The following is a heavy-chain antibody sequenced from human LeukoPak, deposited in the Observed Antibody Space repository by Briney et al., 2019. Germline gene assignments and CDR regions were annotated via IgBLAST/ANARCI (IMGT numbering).Heavy chain of an antibody. V-gene: IGHV4-34*01. J-gene: IGHJ3*02. CDR1: GGSFSGYY. Sequence: SETLSLTCAVYGGSFSGYYWSWIRQPPEKGLEWIGEINHSGSTNYNPSLKSRVTISVDTSKNQFSLKLSSVTAADTAVYYCAATKYQLLFRTARPLAPFDIWGQGTMVTVSS. CDR3: AATKYQLLFRTARPLAPFDI. D-gene: IGHD2-2*01. CDR2: INHSGST.